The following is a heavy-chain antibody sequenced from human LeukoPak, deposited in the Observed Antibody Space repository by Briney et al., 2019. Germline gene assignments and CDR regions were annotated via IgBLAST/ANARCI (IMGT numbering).Heavy chain of an antibody. CDR3: AKERTPRYSSAWPLDY. CDR1: GFSFTTYS. V-gene: IGHV3-7*01. J-gene: IGHJ4*02. D-gene: IGHD6-19*01. CDR2: INQDGTEK. Sequence: GGSPRLSCAASGFSFTTYSMSWVRQAPGKGLEWVANINQDGTEKYYVDSVKGRFTISRDNGKNSLYLQVNSLRAEDTAMYYCAKERTPRYSSAWPLDYWGQGTLVTVSS.